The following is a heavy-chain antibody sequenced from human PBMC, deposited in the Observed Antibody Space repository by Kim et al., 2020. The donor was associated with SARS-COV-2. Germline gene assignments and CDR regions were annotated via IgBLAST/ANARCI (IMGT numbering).Heavy chain of an antibody. D-gene: IGHD3-10*01. CDR3: ARARPRGPFLCFGELFGWFDP. Sequence: SETLSLTCAVSGGSFSGDYWSWIRQPPGKGLEWIGEINHSGSTNYNPSLKSRVTISLHTSKTQFSLRLSSVTAADTAVYYCARARPRGPFLCFGELFGWFDPWGRGTLVTVST. CDR1: GGSFSGDY. J-gene: IGHJ5*02. CDR2: INHSGST. V-gene: IGHV4-34*01.